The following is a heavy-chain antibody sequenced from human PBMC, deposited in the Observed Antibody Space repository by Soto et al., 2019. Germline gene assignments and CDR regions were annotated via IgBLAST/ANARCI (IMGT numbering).Heavy chain of an antibody. D-gene: IGHD6-13*01. Sequence: GGSLRLSCAASGFTVSSNYMSWVRQAPGKGLEWVSVIYRGGSTYYADSVKGRFTISRDNSLNMLYLQMNSLRAEDTAVYYCARSGYSSSWTGYYFDYWGQGTLVTVSS. CDR3: ARSGYSSSWTGYYFDY. CDR1: GFTVSSNY. V-gene: IGHV3-53*01. CDR2: IYRGGST. J-gene: IGHJ4*02.